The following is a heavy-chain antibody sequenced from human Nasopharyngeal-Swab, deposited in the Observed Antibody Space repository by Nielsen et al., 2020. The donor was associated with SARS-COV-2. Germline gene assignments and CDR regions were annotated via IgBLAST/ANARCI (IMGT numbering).Heavy chain of an antibody. CDR2: INTNTGNP. CDR3: ARDEKSQGIFGVVISGQWWFDP. D-gene: IGHD3-3*01. CDR1: GYTFTSHA. V-gene: IGHV7-4-1*02. J-gene: IGHJ5*02. Sequence: ASVKVSCKASGYTFTSHAMNWVRQAPGQGLEWMGWINTNTGNPTYAQGFTGRFVFSLDTSVSTAYLQISSLKAEDTAVYYCARDEKSQGIFGVVISGQWWFDPWGQGTLVTVSS.